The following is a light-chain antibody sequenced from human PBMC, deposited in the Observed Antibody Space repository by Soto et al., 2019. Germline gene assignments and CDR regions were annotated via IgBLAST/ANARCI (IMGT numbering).Light chain of an antibody. CDR2: GAS. J-gene: IGKJ1*01. CDR3: QQYNNWPFT. CDR1: QSVSSN. V-gene: IGKV3-15*01. Sequence: EIVMTQSPATLSVSPGERATLSCRASQSVSSNLAWYQQKPGQAPRLLIYGASTRAPGIPARFSGSGSGREFTLTISSLQSEDFAVYSCQQYNNWPFTFGQGTKVEIK.